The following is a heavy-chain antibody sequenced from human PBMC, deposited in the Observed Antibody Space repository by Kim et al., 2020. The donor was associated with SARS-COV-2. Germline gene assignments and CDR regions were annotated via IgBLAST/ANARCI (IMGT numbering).Heavy chain of an antibody. CDR1: GGSFSGYY. J-gene: IGHJ4*01. Sequence: SETLSLTCAVYGGSFSGYYWSWIRQPPGKGLEWIGEINHSGSTNYNPSLKSRVTISVDTSKNQFSLKLSSLTAADTAVYYCASSPIVVVVAATRVFHYWG. V-gene: IGHV4-34*01. CDR3: ASSPIVVVVAATRVFHY. CDR2: INHSGST. D-gene: IGHD2-15*01.